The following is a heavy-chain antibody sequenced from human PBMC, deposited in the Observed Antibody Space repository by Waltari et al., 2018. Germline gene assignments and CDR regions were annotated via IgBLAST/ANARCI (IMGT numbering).Heavy chain of an antibody. J-gene: IGHJ5*02. D-gene: IGHD6-13*01. V-gene: IGHV4-59*01. CDR2: IYYSGST. CDR1: GGSISSYY. Sequence: QVQLQESGPGLVKPSETLSLTCTVSGGSISSYYWSWIRQPPGKGLEWIGYIYYSGSTNYNPSLKSRVTISVDTSKNQFSLKLSSVTAADTAVYYCAREPRAAAGTSLSRWFDPWGQGTLVTVSS. CDR3: AREPRAAAGTSLSRWFDP.